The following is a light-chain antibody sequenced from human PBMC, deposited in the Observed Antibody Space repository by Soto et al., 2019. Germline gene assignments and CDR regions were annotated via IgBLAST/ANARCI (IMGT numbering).Light chain of an antibody. J-gene: IGLJ3*02. CDR2: XXX. CDR1: SGSVSTSYY. Sequence: QTVVTQEPSFSVSPGRTVTLTCGLSSGSVSTSYYPSWYQPTTGQAPRTRTDXXXXXXXXXXXXXXGXXLGNKAALTITGXXADDXXXYYCVLYMSSGIWVFGGGTKLTVL. CDR3: VLYMSSGIWV. V-gene: IGLV8-61*01.